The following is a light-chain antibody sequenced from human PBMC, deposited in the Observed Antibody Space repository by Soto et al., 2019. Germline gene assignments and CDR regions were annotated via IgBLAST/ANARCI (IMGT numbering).Light chain of an antibody. CDR3: SSYTSSSTGV. CDR2: DVS. Sequence: QSALTQPASVSGSPGQSIAISCTGTSSDVGGYNYVSWYQQHPGKTPNLMIYDVSNRPSGVSNRFSGSKSGNTASLTISGLQAEDDADYYCSSYTSSSTGVFGGGTQLTVL. J-gene: IGLJ3*02. CDR1: SSDVGGYNY. V-gene: IGLV2-14*01.